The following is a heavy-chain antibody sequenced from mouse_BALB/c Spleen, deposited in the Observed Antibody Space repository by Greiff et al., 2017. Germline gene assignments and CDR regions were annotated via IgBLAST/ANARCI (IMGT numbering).Heavy chain of an antibody. V-gene: IGHV2-2*02. D-gene: IGHD2-14*01. CDR3: ARSYRYDPYYAMDY. CDR1: GFSLTSYG. Sequence: VQLQQSGPGLVQPSQSLSITCTVSGFSLTSYGVHWVRQSPGKGLEWLGVIWSGGSTDYNAAFISRLSISKDNSKSQVFFKMNSLQANDTAIYYCARSYRYDPYYAMDYWGQGTSVTVSS. CDR2: IWSGGST. J-gene: IGHJ4*01.